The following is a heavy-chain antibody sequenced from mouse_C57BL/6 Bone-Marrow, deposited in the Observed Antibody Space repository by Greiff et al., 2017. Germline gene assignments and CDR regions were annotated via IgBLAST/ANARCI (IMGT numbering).Heavy chain of an antibody. J-gene: IGHJ3*01. Sequence: VQLQQSGAELVKPGASVKLSCKASGYTFTEYTIHWVKQRSGQGLEWIGWFYPGSGSIKYNEKFKDKATLTADKSSSTVYMELSRLTSEDSAVYFCARHEEYYYGSSSAWCAYWGQGTLVTVSA. CDR1: GYTFTEYT. CDR3: ARHEEYYYGSSSAWCAY. D-gene: IGHD1-1*01. CDR2: FYPGSGSI. V-gene: IGHV1-62-2*01.